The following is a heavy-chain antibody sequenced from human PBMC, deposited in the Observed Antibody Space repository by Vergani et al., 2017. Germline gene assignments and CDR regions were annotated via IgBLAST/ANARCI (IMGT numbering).Heavy chain of an antibody. CDR1: GFTFSSYS. D-gene: IGHD5-18*01. Sequence: EVQLVESGGGLVQPGGSLRLSCAASGFTFSSYSMNWVRQAPGKGLERVSYISNSSSTIYYADSVKGRFTISRDNAKNSLYLQMNSLRAEDTAVYYCATLNTAMASPFDYWGQGTLVTVSS. CDR2: ISNSSSTI. CDR3: ATLNTAMASPFDY. V-gene: IGHV3-48*01. J-gene: IGHJ4*02.